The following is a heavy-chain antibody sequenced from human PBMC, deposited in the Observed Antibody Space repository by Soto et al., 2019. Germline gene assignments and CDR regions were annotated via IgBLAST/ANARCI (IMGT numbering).Heavy chain of an antibody. D-gene: IGHD6-13*01. CDR2: IYYSGST. Sequence: SETLSLTCTVSGGSISSYYWSWIRQPPGKGLEWIGYIYYSGSTNYNPSLKSRVTISVDTSKNQFSLKLSSVTAADTAVYYCAISGGSSWENYYYGMDVWGQGTTVTVSS. CDR1: GGSISSYY. J-gene: IGHJ6*02. V-gene: IGHV4-59*12. CDR3: AISGGSSWENYYYGMDV.